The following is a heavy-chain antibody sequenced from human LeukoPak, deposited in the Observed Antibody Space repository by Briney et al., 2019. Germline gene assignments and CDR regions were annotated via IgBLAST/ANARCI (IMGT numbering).Heavy chain of an antibody. CDR1: GFSVSLYG. V-gene: IGHV3-30*02. CDR3: ARGLRQAGLAPLEF. Sequence: PGGSLRLSCAASGFSVSLYGMHWVRQAPGKGLEWVAFLRSDTNSEHYAVSVKGRFPISRDNSKDTLNLQMRSLRVEDTALYYCARGLRQAGLAPLEFWGQGTQVIVSS. J-gene: IGHJ4*02. CDR2: LRSDTNSE.